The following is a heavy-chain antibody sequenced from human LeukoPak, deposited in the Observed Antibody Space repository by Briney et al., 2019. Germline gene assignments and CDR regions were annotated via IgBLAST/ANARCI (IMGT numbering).Heavy chain of an antibody. CDR3: ARFGGGDIVATSKPYYYYYYMDV. J-gene: IGHJ6*03. CDR2: IIPIFGTA. V-gene: IGHV1-69*06. D-gene: IGHD5-12*01. Sequence: ASVKVSCKASGYTFTGYYIHWVRQAPGQGLEWMGGIIPIFGTANYAQKFQGRVTITADKSTSTAYMELSSLRSEDTAVYYCARFGGGDIVATSKPYYYYYYMDVWGKGTTVTVSS. CDR1: GYTFTGYY.